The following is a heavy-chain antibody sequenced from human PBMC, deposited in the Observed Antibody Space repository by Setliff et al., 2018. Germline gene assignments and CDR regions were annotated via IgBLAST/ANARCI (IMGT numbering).Heavy chain of an antibody. Sequence: LRLSCTASGLSYINDWVSWVRQAPGKGLEWLASINPHGSEKYYADSVKGRFTISRDNAKNSLYLHMNNLRAEDTAVFYCVPGRGSWGQGTRVTVSS. J-gene: IGHJ5*02. D-gene: IGHD6-25*01. CDR3: VPGRGS. CDR1: GLSYINDW. CDR2: INPHGSEK. V-gene: IGHV3-7*01.